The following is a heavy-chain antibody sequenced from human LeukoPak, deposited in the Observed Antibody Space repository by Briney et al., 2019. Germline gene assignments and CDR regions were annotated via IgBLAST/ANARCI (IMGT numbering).Heavy chain of an antibody. CDR2: INHSGST. J-gene: IGHJ5*02. CDR1: GGSFSGYY. CDR3: ARGGYYGSGNDFRFDP. Sequence: SETLSLTCAVYGGSFSGYYWSWIRQPPGKGLEWIREINHSGSTNYNPSLKSRVTISVDTSKNQFSLKLTSVTAADTAVYFCARGGYYGSGNDFRFDPWGQGTLVTVSS. V-gene: IGHV4-34*01. D-gene: IGHD3-10*01.